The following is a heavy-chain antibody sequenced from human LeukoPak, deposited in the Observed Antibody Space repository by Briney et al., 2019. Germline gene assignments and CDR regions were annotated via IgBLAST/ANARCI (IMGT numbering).Heavy chain of an antibody. V-gene: IGHV3-9*03. CDR1: GFTFDDYA. CDR2: ISWNSGSI. Sequence: GRSLRLSCAASGFTFDDYAMHWVRQAPGKGLEWVSGISWNSGSIGYADSVKGRFTISRDNAKNSLYLQMNSLRAEDMALYYCEKGIAAAFYGNYFDYGGREPLV. J-gene: IGHJ4*02. CDR3: EKGIAAAFYGNYFDY. D-gene: IGHD6-13*01.